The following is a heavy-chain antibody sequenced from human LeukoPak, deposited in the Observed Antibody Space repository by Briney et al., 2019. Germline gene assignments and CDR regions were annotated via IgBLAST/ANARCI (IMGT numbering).Heavy chain of an antibody. V-gene: IGHV4-30-2*01. J-gene: IGHJ6*04. CDR2: IYHSGST. CDR1: GGSISSGGYY. CDR3: ASGLNWGLPDV. Sequence: SETLSLTCSVSGGSISSGGYYWSWIRQPPGKGLEWIGYIYHSGSTYYNPSLKSRVTISVDRSKNQFSLKLSSVTAADTAMYYCASGLNWGLPDVWGKGTTVTVSS. D-gene: IGHD7-27*01.